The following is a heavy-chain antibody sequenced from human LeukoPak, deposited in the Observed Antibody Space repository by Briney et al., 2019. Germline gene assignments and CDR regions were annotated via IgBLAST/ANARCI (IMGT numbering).Heavy chain of an antibody. J-gene: IGHJ3*02. Sequence: GGSLRLSCAASGFTFSSYGMHWVRQAPGKGLEWVAVIWYDGSNKYYADSVKGRFTISRDNSKNTLYLQMNSLRAEDTAVYYCAREAPRINAFDIWGQGTMVTVSS. V-gene: IGHV3-33*01. CDR1: GFTFSSYG. CDR2: IWYDGSNK. CDR3: AREAPRINAFDI.